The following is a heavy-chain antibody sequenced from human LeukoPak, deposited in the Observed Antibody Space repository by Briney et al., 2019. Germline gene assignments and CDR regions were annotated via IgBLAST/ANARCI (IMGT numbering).Heavy chain of an antibody. Sequence: SETLSLTCTVSGGSISSGGYYWSWIRQHPGKGLEWIGYIYYSGSTYYNPSLKSRVTISVDTSKNQFSLKLSSVTAADTAVYYCASSDYVNYYYGMDVWGQGTTVTVSS. CDR3: ASSDYVNYYYGMDV. D-gene: IGHD5-12*01. CDR2: IYYSGST. J-gene: IGHJ6*02. CDR1: GGSISSGGYY. V-gene: IGHV4-30-4*08.